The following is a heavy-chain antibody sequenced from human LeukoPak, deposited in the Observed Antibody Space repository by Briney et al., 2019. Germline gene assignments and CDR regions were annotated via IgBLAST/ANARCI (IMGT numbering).Heavy chain of an antibody. J-gene: IGHJ4*02. V-gene: IGHV4-34*01. Sequence: SETLSLTCAVYGGSFSGYYWSCIRQPPGKGVEWIGEINHSGSTNYNPSLKSRVTISVDTSKNQFSLKLSSVTAADTAVYYCARGGNNWNPLSDYWGQGTLVTVSS. CDR1: GGSFSGYY. CDR2: INHSGST. CDR3: ARGGNNWNPLSDY. D-gene: IGHD1-20*01.